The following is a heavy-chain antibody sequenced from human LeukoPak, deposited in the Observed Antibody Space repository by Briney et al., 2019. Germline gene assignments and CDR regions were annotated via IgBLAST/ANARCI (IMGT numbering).Heavy chain of an antibody. CDR2: MSYDGFSK. CDR1: GFTFSNYG. V-gene: IGHV3-30*18. Sequence: GRSLRLSCAASGFTFSNYGMHWVRQAPGKGLEWVAIMSYDGFSKYYADSVKGRFTISRDNSKNTLHLQMNSLSAEDTAVYYCAKHRLVSKSPFDYWGQGALVTVSS. J-gene: IGHJ4*02. D-gene: IGHD5/OR15-5a*01. CDR3: AKHRLVSKSPFDY.